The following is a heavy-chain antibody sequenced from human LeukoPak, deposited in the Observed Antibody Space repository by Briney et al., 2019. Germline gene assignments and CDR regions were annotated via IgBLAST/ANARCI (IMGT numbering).Heavy chain of an antibody. CDR1: GFTFRSHG. CDR3: ARDIASVRMDV. J-gene: IGHJ6*02. Sequence: GGSLRLSCAASGFTFRSHGMHWVRQAPGKGLEWVAVIWYGGSNQYYADTVKGRFTISRDNSKNTLYLQMTSLRAEDTAVYYCARDIASVRMDVWGQGTTVTVSS. V-gene: IGHV3-33*01. CDR2: IWYGGSNQ. D-gene: IGHD2-15*01.